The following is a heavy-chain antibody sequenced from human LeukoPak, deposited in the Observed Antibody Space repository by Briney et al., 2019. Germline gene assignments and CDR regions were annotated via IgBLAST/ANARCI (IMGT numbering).Heavy chain of an antibody. Sequence: SETLSLTCAVYGGSFSGYYWSWIRQPAGKGLEWIGRIYTSGSTNYNPSLKSRVTISVDTSKNQFSLKLSSVTAADTAVYYCAALLTDHFGDYLSGFDYWGQGTLVTVSS. V-gene: IGHV4-59*10. CDR2: IYTSGST. J-gene: IGHJ4*02. CDR1: GGSFSGYY. CDR3: AALLTDHFGDYLSGFDY. D-gene: IGHD4-17*01.